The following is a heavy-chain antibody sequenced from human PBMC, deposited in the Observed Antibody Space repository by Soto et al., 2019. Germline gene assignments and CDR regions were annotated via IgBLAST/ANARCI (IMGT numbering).Heavy chain of an antibody. D-gene: IGHD3-10*01. J-gene: IGHJ4*02. CDR1: GFTFSIYA. CDR2: ISGNGGST. V-gene: IGHV3-23*01. CDR3: AKATRGGAATLILAY. Sequence: EVQLLESGGGLVQPGGSLRLSCAAAGFTFSIYAMSWVRQAPGKGLEWVSAISGNGGSTYYADSVKGRFTISRDNSKKTRYMRMSSLRADDTAVYYCAKATRGGAATLILAYWGQGTLVTVSS.